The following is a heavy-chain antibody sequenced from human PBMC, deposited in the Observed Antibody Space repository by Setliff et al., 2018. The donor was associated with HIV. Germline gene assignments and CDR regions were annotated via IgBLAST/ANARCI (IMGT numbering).Heavy chain of an antibody. CDR2: VHSTGTT. CDR3: ARGAGCLGNDCDAYFGP. CDR1: GGSFSTYY. J-gene: IGHJ5*02. Sequence: ETLSLTCTVSGGSFSTYYWSWIRQPAGEGLEYIGRVHSTGTTIYNPSLKSRVTMSIDKSKSQFSLKLTSMTAADTAVYYCARGAGCLGNDCDAYFGPWGQGILVTVSS. V-gene: IGHV4-4*07. D-gene: IGHD2-21*01.